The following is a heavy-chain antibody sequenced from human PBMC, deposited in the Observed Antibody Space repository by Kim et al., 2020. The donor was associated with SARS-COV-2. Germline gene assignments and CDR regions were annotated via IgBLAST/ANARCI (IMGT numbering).Heavy chain of an antibody. CDR2: ISGSGGST. CDR3: AKGTESYYYDSSGYPY. V-gene: IGHV3-23*01. D-gene: IGHD3-22*01. CDR1: GFTFSSYA. J-gene: IGHJ4*02. Sequence: GGSLRLSCAASGFTFSSYAMSWVRQAPGKGLEWVSAISGSGGSTYYADSVKGRFTISRDNSKNTLYLQMNSLRAEETAVYYCAKGTESYYYDSSGYPYWGQGTLVTVSS.